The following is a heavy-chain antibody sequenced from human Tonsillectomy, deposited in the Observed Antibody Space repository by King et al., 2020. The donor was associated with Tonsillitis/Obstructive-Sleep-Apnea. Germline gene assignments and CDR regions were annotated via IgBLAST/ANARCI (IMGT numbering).Heavy chain of an antibody. CDR2: IKSKTDGGTT. V-gene: IGHV3-15*07. D-gene: IGHD4-17*01. CDR1: GFTFNDAW. Sequence: VQLVESGGGLVKPGGSLTISCRGSGFTFNDAWMNWVRQAPGQGLEWVGRIKSKTDGGTTNYAAPVKGRFTISRDDSNNTLFLVMNSLKTEDTAVYYCTAEPANTVTNWGHGTLVTVSS. CDR3: TAEPANTVTN. J-gene: IGHJ4*01.